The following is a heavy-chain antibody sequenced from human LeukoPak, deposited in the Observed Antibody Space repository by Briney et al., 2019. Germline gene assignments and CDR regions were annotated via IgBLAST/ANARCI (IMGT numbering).Heavy chain of an antibody. CDR3: ARDRRPARTYSGLFDY. V-gene: IGHV3-23*01. CDR1: GFSCSTRG. D-gene: IGHD5-12*01. Sequence: GGSLRLSCAASGFSCSTRGMSWVRQARGKGLEWVSAISGNDESTFYADSVKGRFTISRDNSRNTLYLQLSSLSAEDSAIYYCARDRRPARTYSGLFDYWGQGTLVTVSS. J-gene: IGHJ4*02. CDR2: ISGNDEST.